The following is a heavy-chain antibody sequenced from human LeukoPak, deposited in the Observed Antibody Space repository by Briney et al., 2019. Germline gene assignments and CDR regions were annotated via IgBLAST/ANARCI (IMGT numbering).Heavy chain of an antibody. CDR3: ARHLYCGGDCYSGRNHYHGLDV. CDR1: DGSISDYH. V-gene: IGHV4-59*08. CDR2: MYYTGST. Sequence: PSETLSLTCTVSDGSISDYHWSWIRQPPGKGLEWIGYMYYTGSTNYNPSLKSRVSISVDTSKRQFSLKLRSVTAADTAVYYCARHLYCGGDCYSGRNHYHGLDVWGQGTTVTVSS. D-gene: IGHD2-21*02. J-gene: IGHJ6*02.